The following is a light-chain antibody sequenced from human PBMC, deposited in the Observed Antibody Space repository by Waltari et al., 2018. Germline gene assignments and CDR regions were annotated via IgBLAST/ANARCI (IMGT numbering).Light chain of an antibody. Sequence: DIQMTPYPSSLSASLGDRVTITCRASQNINRYLNWYQQKPGTAPKLLIHAGSNLENGVPSRVSGGGSGTEFTLTISSLQADDFATYYCQKTYGDPLFGQGTKVDIK. CDR2: AGS. V-gene: IGKV1-39*01. J-gene: IGKJ1*01. CDR1: QNINRY. CDR3: QKTYGDPL.